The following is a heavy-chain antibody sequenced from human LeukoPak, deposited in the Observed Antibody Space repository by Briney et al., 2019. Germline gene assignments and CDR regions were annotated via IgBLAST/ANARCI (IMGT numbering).Heavy chain of an antibody. CDR2: IYYSGST. D-gene: IGHD1-26*01. CDR3: ARRKERSVSLEY. CDR1: GGSISSYY. J-gene: IGHJ4*02. Sequence: PSETLSLTCTVSGGSISSYYWSWIRQPPGKGLEWIGYIYYSGSTNYNPSLKSRVTISVDTSKNQFSLKLSSVTAADTAVYYCARRKERSVSLEYWGQGTLVTVSS. V-gene: IGHV4-59*08.